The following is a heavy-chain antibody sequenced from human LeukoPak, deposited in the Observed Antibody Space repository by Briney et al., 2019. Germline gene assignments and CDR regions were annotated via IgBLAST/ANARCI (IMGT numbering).Heavy chain of an antibody. D-gene: IGHD2-21*02. CDR1: GGSISGSSYY. Sequence: SETLSLTCSVSGGSISGSSYYWGWIRQPPGEGLEWIGNIYYRGSTYYNPSLKSRVIMSIDTSKNQFTLKVNSVTATDTAVYYCAKTVWSRLAAGLDSWGQGTLVTVSS. V-gene: IGHV4-39*01. CDR2: IYYRGST. CDR3: AKTVWSRLAAGLDS. J-gene: IGHJ4*02.